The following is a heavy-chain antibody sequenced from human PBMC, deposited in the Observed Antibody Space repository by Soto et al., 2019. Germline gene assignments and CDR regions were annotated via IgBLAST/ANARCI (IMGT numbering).Heavy chain of an antibody. V-gene: IGHV3-23*01. J-gene: IGHJ4*02. D-gene: IGHD6-13*01. CDR1: GFTFSSYA. CDR3: AKDTMYSSSWYGMKIDX. CDR2: ISGSGGST. Sequence: PGGSLRLSCAASGFTFSSYAMSWVRQAPGKGLEWVSAISGSGGSTYYADSVKGRFTISRDNSKNTLYLQMNSLRAEDTAVYYCAKDTMYSSSWYGMKIDXWGQGTLVTVSS.